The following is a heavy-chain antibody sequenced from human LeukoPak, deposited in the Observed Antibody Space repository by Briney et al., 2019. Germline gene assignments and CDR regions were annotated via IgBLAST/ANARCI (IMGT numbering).Heavy chain of an antibody. J-gene: IGHJ3*02. CDR3: ARDLHYAFDI. Sequence: GGSLRLSCAASGFTFSSYSMNWVRQAPGKGLEWVSYVGAIGSSTISYADSVMGRFTISRDNDKNSVFLQMNSLRAEDTAVYYCARDLHYAFDIWGQGTMVTVSS. V-gene: IGHV3-48*01. CDR1: GFTFSSYS. CDR2: VGAIGSSTI.